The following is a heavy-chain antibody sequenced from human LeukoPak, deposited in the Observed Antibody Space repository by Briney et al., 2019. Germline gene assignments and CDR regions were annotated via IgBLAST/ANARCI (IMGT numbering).Heavy chain of an antibody. CDR3: VREQRSYDFSSAFYAAHGMDV. V-gene: IGHV4-59*01. Sequence: SETLSLTCTVSGGSIGSFYWSWIRQPPGKGLEWIGYIYYTGSTNYNPSLKSRVTISVDTSKNQFSLKLSSVTAADTAVYYCVREQRSYDFSSAFYAAHGMDVWGQGTTVTVSS. J-gene: IGHJ6*02. CDR1: GGSIGSFY. CDR2: IYYTGST. D-gene: IGHD3-3*01.